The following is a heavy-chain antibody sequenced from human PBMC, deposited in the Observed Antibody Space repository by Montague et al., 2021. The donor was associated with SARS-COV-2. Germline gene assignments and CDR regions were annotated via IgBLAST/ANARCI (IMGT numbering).Heavy chain of an antibody. CDR1: GFTFSTYI. J-gene: IGHJ6*02. CDR2: ISSSSGYI. CDR3: ARGSTTNYYYYGMDV. V-gene: IGHV3-21*04. Sequence: SVILSCGASGFTFSTYIMNWVRQAPVKGLEWVSLISSSSGYIYYXDSVKGRFTISRDNAQNSLYLQMNSLRAEDTAVHYCARGSTTNYYYYGMDVWGQGTTVTVSS. D-gene: IGHD5/OR15-5a*01.